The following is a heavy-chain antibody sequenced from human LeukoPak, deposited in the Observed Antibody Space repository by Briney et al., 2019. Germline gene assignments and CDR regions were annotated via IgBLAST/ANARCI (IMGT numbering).Heavy chain of an antibody. CDR1: GLTFSSYA. CDR2: ISGSSSYI. CDR3: ARDSMSRDY. D-gene: IGHD5/OR15-5a*01. Sequence: PGGSLRLSCAASGLTFSSYAMSWVRQAPGKGLEWVSSISGSSSYIYYADSVKGRFTISRDNAKNSLYLQMNSLRAEDTAVYYCARDSMSRDYWGQGTLVTVSS. V-gene: IGHV3-21*01. J-gene: IGHJ4*02.